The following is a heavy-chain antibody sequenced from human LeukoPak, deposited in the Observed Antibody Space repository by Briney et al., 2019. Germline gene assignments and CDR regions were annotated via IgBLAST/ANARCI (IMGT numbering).Heavy chain of an antibody. Sequence: GGSLRLSCAASGFTFRSFAMHWVRQAPGKGLEWVADISFDGSFRYYADSVKGRFTISRDNSKNTVYLQMSSLRTEDTAVYYCAELGITMIGGVWGKGTTVTISS. CDR2: ISFDGSFR. CDR1: GFTFRSFA. D-gene: IGHD3-10*02. V-gene: IGHV3-30*18. CDR3: AELGITMIGGV. J-gene: IGHJ6*04.